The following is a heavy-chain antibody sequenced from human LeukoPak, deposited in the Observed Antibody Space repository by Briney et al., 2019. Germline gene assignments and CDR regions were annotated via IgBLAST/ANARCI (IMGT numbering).Heavy chain of an antibody. V-gene: IGHV3-21*01. D-gene: IGHD6-6*01. CDR2: ISSSSSYI. CDR1: GFTFSSYS. Sequence: GGSLRLSCAASGFTFSSYSMNWVRQAPGKGLEWVSYISSSSSYIYYGDSVKGRFTVSRDNAKNSLYLQMNSLRAEDTAVYYCVRDRSGAALHDYWGQGTLVTVSS. CDR3: VRDRSGAALHDY. J-gene: IGHJ4*02.